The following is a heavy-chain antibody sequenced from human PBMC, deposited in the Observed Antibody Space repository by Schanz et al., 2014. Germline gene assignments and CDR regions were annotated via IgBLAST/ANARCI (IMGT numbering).Heavy chain of an antibody. V-gene: IGHV3-23*01. CDR1: GFTFRGYA. CDR2: ISGSGGNT. CDR3: AKDAENTAMITDYFDY. J-gene: IGHJ4*02. Sequence: EVQLLESGGGLVQPGGSLRLSCAASGFTFRGYAMSWVRQAPGRGLEWVSIISGSGGNTYYADAVRGRFTISRYNSKTSVYLQMNSLRAEDTAVYYGAKDAENTAMITDYFDYWGQGTLVTVSS. D-gene: IGHD5-18*01.